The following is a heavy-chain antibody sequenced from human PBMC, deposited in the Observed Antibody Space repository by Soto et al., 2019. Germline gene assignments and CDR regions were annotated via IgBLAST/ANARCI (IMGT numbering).Heavy chain of an antibody. CDR1: GGTFSSYA. V-gene: IGHV1-69*06. Sequence: GASVKVSCKASGGTFSSYAISWVRQAPGQGLEWMGGIIPIFGTANYAQKFQGRVTITADKSTSTAYMELSSLRSEDTAVYYCARVSYGGNSPYGMDVWGQGTTVTVSS. CDR2: IIPIFGTA. J-gene: IGHJ6*02. CDR3: ARVSYGGNSPYGMDV. D-gene: IGHD4-17*01.